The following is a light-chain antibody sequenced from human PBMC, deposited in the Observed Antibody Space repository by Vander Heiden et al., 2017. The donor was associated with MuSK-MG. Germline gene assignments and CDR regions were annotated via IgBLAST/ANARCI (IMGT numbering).Light chain of an antibody. J-gene: IGKJ5*01. Sequence: DIQMTQSPSSLSASVGDRVTITCQASQDISNYLNWYQQKPGKAPKLLIYDASNLETGVPSRFSGSGYGTDFTFTISSLQPEDIASYYCQQYYNPPSVTFGQGTLLEIK. CDR3: QQYYNPPSVT. V-gene: IGKV1-33*01. CDR2: DAS. CDR1: QDISNY.